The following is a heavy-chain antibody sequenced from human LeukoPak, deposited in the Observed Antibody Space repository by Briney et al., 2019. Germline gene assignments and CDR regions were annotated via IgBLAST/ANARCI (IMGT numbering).Heavy chain of an antibody. V-gene: IGHV3-11*04. D-gene: IGHD2-15*01. CDR1: GFTFSDYY. CDR3: ARDIYCSGGSCGNFDL. Sequence: PGGSLRLSCAASGFTFSDYYMSWIRQAPGKALEWVLYISSSCSTIYYADSVKGRFTISRDNAKNSLYLQMNSLRAEDTAVYYCARDIYCSGGSCGNFDLWGRGTLVTVSS. J-gene: IGHJ2*01. CDR2: ISSSCSTI.